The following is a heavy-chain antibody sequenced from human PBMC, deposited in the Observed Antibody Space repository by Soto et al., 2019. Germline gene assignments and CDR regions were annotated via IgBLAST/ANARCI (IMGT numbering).Heavy chain of an antibody. CDR2: IYVSEST. CDR1: GGSISSYY. Sequence: SETLSLTCTVSGGSISSYYWSWIRQPPGKGLEWIGYIYVSESTYYNPSLKSRVTISLDTSRNQFSLKLSSVAAADTAVYYCARERDNWFDPWGQGTLVTVSS. V-gene: IGHV4-59*01. J-gene: IGHJ5*02. CDR3: ARERDNWFDP.